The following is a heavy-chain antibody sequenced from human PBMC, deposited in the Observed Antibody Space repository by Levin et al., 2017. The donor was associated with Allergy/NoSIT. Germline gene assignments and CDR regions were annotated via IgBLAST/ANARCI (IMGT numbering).Heavy chain of an antibody. Sequence: GESLKISCAASGFTFSSYAMSWVRQAPGKGLEWVSAISGSGGSTYCADSVKGRFTISRDNSKNTLYLQMNSLRAEDTAVYYCAKPMFYDSSGHSFDYWGQGTLVTVSS. CDR1: GFTFSSYA. CDR2: ISGSGGST. V-gene: IGHV3-23*01. D-gene: IGHD3-22*01. CDR3: AKPMFYDSSGHSFDY. J-gene: IGHJ4*02.